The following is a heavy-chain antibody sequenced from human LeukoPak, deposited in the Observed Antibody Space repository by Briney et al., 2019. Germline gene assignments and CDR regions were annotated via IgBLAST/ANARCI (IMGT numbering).Heavy chain of an antibody. D-gene: IGHD1-26*01. Sequence: GGSLRLSCAASGFTFSSYAMNWIRHAPGRGLEWVSGISAGGDNAHYADSVKGRFTISRDNSKNTLFLQMNSLRAEDTAVYYCAKDTRAGGWGQGTLVTVSS. CDR1: GFTFSSYA. CDR3: AKDTRAGG. V-gene: IGHV3-23*01. CDR2: ISAGGDNA. J-gene: IGHJ4*02.